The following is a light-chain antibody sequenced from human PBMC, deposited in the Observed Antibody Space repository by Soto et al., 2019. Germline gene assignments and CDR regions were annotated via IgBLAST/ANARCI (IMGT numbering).Light chain of an antibody. CDR2: AAF. Sequence: DLQMTQSPSSLSASVGDRVTITCRASQDISNYLAWYQQKPGKVPKLLIYAAFTLQSGIPSRFSGSKSGTDFTLTISSLQPEDVATYYCQKYNSAPWTFGGGTKVEIK. J-gene: IGKJ4*01. CDR1: QDISNY. V-gene: IGKV1-27*01. CDR3: QKYNSAPWT.